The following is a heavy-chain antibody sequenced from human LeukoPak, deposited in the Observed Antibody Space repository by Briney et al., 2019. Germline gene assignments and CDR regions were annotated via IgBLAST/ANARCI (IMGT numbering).Heavy chain of an antibody. D-gene: IGHD3-9*01. J-gene: IGHJ4*02. CDR2: IKSKADGGTT. CDR1: GFTFNNSW. CDR3: TTVPITIFVGD. Sequence: GGSLRLSCAASGFTFNNSWMSWVRQAPGKGLEGVGRIKSKADGGTTDYAATVKGRFTISRDHSKNTLFLQMNSLKTEDTDVYHCTTVPITIFVGDWGQGTLVNVSS. V-gene: IGHV3-15*01.